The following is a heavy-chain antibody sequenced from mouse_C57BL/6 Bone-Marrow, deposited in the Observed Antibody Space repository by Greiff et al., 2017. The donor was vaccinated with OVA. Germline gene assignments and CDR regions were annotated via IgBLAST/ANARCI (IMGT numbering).Heavy chain of an antibody. CDR1: GFSLTSYG. J-gene: IGHJ4*01. D-gene: IGHD2-3*01. CDR3: ARHPGYYDYYAMDY. Sequence: QVQLKESGPGLVQPSQSLSITCTVSGFSLTSYGVHWVRQSPGKGLEWLGVIWSGGSTDYNAAFISRLSISKDNSKSQVFFKMNSLQADDTAIYYCARHPGYYDYYAMDYWGQGTSVTVSS. V-gene: IGHV2-2*01. CDR2: IWSGGST.